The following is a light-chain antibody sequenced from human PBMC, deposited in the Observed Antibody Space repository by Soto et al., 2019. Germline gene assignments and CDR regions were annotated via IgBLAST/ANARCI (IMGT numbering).Light chain of an antibody. V-gene: IGKV3-20*01. CDR2: VAS. CDR3: QGYGYSRNT. Sequence: DSVVTKSLCALSWTHGERATLSCRASQSVGSNYLAWYQQKPGQAPRLLIYVASSRATGIADRFSGSGSGTDFTLTIIIRGPEDVAMYYCQGYGYSRNTFGQGTRLEI. CDR1: QSVGSNY. J-gene: IGKJ5*01.